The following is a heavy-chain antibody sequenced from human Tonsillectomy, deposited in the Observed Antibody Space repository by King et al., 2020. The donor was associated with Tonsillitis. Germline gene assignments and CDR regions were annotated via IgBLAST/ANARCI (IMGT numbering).Heavy chain of an antibody. CDR1: GFTFSSFS. CDR3: ARDYGDYAYDY. CDR2: ISYDENEK. V-gene: IGHV3-30*04. Sequence: VQLVESGGGVVQPGRSLRLSCAASGFTFSSFSMHWVRQAPGKGLEWVAVISYDENEKYYADSVKGRFTISRDNSKNTLYLQMNSLRTEDTAVYYCARDYGDYAYDYWGQGTLVTVSS. D-gene: IGHD4-17*01. J-gene: IGHJ4*02.